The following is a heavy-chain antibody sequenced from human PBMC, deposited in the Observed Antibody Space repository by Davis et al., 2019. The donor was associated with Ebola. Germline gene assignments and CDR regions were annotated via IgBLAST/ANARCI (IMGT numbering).Heavy chain of an antibody. J-gene: IGHJ4*02. CDR3: ARAQFPTTSDH. Sequence: VTVSCKTSGYTFTNYGITWVRQAPGQGLEWMGWINPHNGNTNYAQNVRGRVTMTTDTSTSTAYMEVGSLRSDDTAVYYCARAQFPTTSDHWGQGTLVTVSS. V-gene: IGHV1-18*04. CDR1: GYTFTNYG. CDR2: INPHNGNT. D-gene: IGHD1-1*01.